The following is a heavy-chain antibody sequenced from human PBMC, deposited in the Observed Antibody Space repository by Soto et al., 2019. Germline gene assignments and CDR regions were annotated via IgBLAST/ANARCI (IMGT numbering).Heavy chain of an antibody. CDR3: AKGYDYGDYDYCYDY. J-gene: IGHJ4*02. V-gene: IGHV3-23*01. CDR2: ISGSGGST. CDR1: GFTFSSYA. D-gene: IGHD4-17*01. Sequence: PGGSLRLSCAASGFTFSSYAMSWVRQAPGKGLEWVSAISGSGGSTYYADSVKGRFTISRDNSKNTLYLQMNSLRAEDRAVYYCAKGYDYGDYDYCYDYLGQGTQVTVSS.